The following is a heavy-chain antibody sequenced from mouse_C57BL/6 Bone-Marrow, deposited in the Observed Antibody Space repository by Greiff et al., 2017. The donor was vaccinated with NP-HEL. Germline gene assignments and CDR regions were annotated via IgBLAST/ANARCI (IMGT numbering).Heavy chain of an antibody. D-gene: IGHD1-1*01. CDR3: ARRDYGSSYAMDY. CDR1: GFTFSSYT. J-gene: IGHJ4*01. V-gene: IGHV5-9*01. Sequence: EVKLEESGGGLVKPGGSLKLSCAASGFTFSSYTMSWVRQTPEKRLEWVATISGGGGNTYYPDSVKGRFTISRDNAKNTLYLQMSSLRSEDTALYYCARRDYGSSYAMDYWGQGTSVTVSS. CDR2: ISGGGGNT.